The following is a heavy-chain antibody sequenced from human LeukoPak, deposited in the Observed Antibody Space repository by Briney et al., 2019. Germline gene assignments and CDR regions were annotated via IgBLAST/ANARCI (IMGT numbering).Heavy chain of an antibody. J-gene: IGHJ6*03. CDR3: TTDPHLITIFGVVTLNYYMDV. CDR1: GFTFSNAW. V-gene: IGHV3-15*01. D-gene: IGHD3-3*01. Sequence: GGSLRLSCAASGFTFSNAWMSWVRQAPGKGLEWVGRIKSKTDGGKTDYAAPVKGRFTISRDDSKNTLYLQMNSLKTEDTAVYYCTTDPHLITIFGVVTLNYYMDVWGKGTTVTVSS. CDR2: IKSKTDGGKT.